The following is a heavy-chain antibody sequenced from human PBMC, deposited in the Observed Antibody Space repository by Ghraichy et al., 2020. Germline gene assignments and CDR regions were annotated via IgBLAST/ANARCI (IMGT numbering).Heavy chain of an antibody. CDR1: GFTFSSYW. D-gene: IGHD5-18*01. CDR2: IRQDGSDK. CDR3: ARVGRSSYGYSY. Sequence: LTCAASGFTFSSYWMSWVRQAPGKGLEWVANIRQDGSDKYYVDSVKGRFTISRDNAKNSLYLQMNSLRAEDTAVYYCARVGRSSYGYSYWGQGTLVTVSS. J-gene: IGHJ4*02. V-gene: IGHV3-7*01.